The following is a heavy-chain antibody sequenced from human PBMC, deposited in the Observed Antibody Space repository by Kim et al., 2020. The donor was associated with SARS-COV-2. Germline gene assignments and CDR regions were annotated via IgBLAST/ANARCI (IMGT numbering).Heavy chain of an antibody. V-gene: IGHV4-34*01. CDR2: VTHTGRT. D-gene: IGHD4-17*01. CDR1: GGSLSNLS. Sequence: SETLSLTCAVFGGSLSNLSLNWIRQPPGKGLEWIGEVTHTGRTSYNLSLESRVSMSVGTSKNQFLLKLNSLTAADTAVYYCARGSAGSTVTASSYSFLDV. CDR3: ARGSAGSTVTASSYSFLDV. J-gene: IGHJ6*01.